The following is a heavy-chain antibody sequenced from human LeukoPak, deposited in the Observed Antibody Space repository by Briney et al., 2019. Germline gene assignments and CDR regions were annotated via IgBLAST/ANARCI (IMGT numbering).Heavy chain of an antibody. CDR2: IIPIFGTA. Sequence: SVKVSCKASGGTFSSYAISWVRQAPGQGLEWMGGIIPIFGTANYAQKFQGRVTITADESTSTAYMELSSLRSEDTAVYYCASGGYSYGYGSARDWFDPWGQGTLVTVSS. CDR1: GGTFSSYA. J-gene: IGHJ5*02. V-gene: IGHV1-69*13. D-gene: IGHD5-18*01. CDR3: ASGGYSYGYGSARDWFDP.